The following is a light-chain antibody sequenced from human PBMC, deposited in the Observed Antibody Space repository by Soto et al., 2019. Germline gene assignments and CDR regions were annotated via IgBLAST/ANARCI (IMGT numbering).Light chain of an antibody. CDR3: SSFAGSDNWV. CDR2: DVN. V-gene: IGLV2-8*01. CDR1: SSDVGGYNY. Sequence: QSALTQPPSASGSPGQSVTISCTGTSSDVGGYNYVSWYQQHPGKAPKLMIYDVNKRPSGVPDRFSGSKSGNTASLTVSGLQAEDEADYYCSSFAGSDNWVFGGGSKLNVL. J-gene: IGLJ3*02.